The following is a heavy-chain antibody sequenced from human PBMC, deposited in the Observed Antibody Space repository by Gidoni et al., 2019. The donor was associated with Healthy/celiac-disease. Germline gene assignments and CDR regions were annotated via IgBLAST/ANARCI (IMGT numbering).Heavy chain of an antibody. J-gene: IGHJ6*02. Sequence: QVQLVQSGAEVKKPGASVKVSCKASGYNFTGHDMHWVRQAPGQGLEWMGWINPNSGGTNYAQKFQGWVTMTRDTSISTAYMELSRLRSDDTAVYYCARGLVATIRGYYYGMDVWGQGTTVTVSS. V-gene: IGHV1-2*04. CDR1: GYNFTGHD. CDR2: INPNSGGT. D-gene: IGHD5-12*01. CDR3: ARGLVATIRGYYYGMDV.